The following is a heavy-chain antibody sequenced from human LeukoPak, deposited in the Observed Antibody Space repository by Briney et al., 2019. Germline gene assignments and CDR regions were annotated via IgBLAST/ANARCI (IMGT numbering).Heavy chain of an antibody. CDR3: ARVLKLYCGGDCNYFDY. D-gene: IGHD2-21*02. CDR1: GFTFSSSD. V-gene: IGHV3-21*05. CDR2: ISSSSSYT. J-gene: IGHJ4*02. Sequence: GGSLRLSCAASGFTFSSSDMNWVRQAPGKGLEWVSYISSSSSYTNYADSVKGRFTISRDNAKNSLYLQMNSLRAEDTAVYYCARVLKLYCGGDCNYFDYWGQGTLVTVSS.